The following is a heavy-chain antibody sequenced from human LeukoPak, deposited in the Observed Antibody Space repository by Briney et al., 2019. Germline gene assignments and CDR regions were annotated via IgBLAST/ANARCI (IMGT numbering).Heavy chain of an antibody. V-gene: IGHV3-30*02. D-gene: IGHD6-13*01. CDR2: IRYDGSNK. Sequence: PGGSLRLSCAASGFTFSSYGMHWVRQAPGKGLEWVAFIRYDGSNKYYADSVKGRFTISRDNSKNTLYLQMNSLRAEDTAVYYCARDPFETAGYDAFDIWGQGTMVTVSS. CDR3: ARDPFETAGYDAFDI. J-gene: IGHJ3*02. CDR1: GFTFSSYG.